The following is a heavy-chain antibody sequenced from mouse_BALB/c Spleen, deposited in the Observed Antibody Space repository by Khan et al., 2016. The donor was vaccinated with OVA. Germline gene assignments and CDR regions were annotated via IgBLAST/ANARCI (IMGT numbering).Heavy chain of an antibody. J-gene: IGHJ3*01. CDR2: INPSNGYT. Sequence: QVQLKQSGAELARPGASVKMSCKASGYTFTSYTIHWIKLRPKPGLEWIGYINPSNGYTNYNQKFKDKATLTADKSSTTAYMQLSSLTSDDSAVYNCVRDGAYHRNDGWFAFWGQGTLVTVSA. CDR3: VRDGAYHRNDGWFAF. CDR1: GYTFTSYT. V-gene: IGHV1-4*01. D-gene: IGHD2-14*01.